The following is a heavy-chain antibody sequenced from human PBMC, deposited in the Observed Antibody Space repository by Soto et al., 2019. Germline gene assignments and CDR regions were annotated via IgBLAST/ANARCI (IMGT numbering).Heavy chain of an antibody. CDR1: GFTFSSYW. V-gene: IGHV3-7*01. Sequence: EVQVVEYGGGLVQPGGSLRLSCAASGFTFSSYWMSWVRQAPGKGLEWVANIKEDGSEKNYVDSVKGQFTISRDNAKNSLYLQMNSLRAEDTAVYYCARERYYYGSGDYWGQGTLVTVSS. D-gene: IGHD3-10*01. CDR2: IKEDGSEK. J-gene: IGHJ4*02. CDR3: ARERYYYGSGDY.